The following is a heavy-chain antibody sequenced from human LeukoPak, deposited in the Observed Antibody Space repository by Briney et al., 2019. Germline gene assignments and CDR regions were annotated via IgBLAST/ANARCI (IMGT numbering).Heavy chain of an antibody. Sequence: GGSLRLSCAGSGFIFSTYWMSWVRQAPGKGLEWVANIKQDGSEKYYVDSVKGRFTISRDNSKNTLYLQMNSLRAEDAAVYYCARDPYPGIAAAGTNFDYWGQGTLVTVSS. CDR3: ARDPYPGIAAAGTNFDY. V-gene: IGHV3-7*01. D-gene: IGHD6-13*01. CDR1: GFIFSTYW. J-gene: IGHJ4*02. CDR2: IKQDGSEK.